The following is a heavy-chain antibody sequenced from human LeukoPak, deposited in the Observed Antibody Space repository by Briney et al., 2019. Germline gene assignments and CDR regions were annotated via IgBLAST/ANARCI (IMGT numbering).Heavy chain of an antibody. CDR3: AKTNDQPYYYYYYYMDV. J-gene: IGHJ6*03. V-gene: IGHV3-23*01. CDR2: ISCSGGST. Sequence: GGSLRLSCAASGFTFSSYAMSWVRQAPGKGLEWVSAISCSGGSTYYADSVKGRFTISRDNSKNTLYLQMNSLRAEDTAVYYCAKTNDQPYYYYYYYMDVWGKGTTVTVSS. D-gene: IGHD2-8*01. CDR1: GFTFSSYA.